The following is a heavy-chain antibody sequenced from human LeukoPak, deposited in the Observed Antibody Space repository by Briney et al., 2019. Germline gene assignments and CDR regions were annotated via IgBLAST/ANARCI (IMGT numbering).Heavy chain of an antibody. D-gene: IGHD6-13*01. Sequence: GASVKVSFKASGYTFTGYYMHWVRQAPGQGLEWMGWINPNSGGTNYAQKFQGWVTMTRDTSISTAYMELSRLRSDDTAVYYCARGGEYSSSWYWFDPWGQGTLVTVSS. J-gene: IGHJ5*02. CDR3: ARGGEYSSSWYWFDP. CDR2: INPNSGGT. V-gene: IGHV1-2*04. CDR1: GYTFTGYY.